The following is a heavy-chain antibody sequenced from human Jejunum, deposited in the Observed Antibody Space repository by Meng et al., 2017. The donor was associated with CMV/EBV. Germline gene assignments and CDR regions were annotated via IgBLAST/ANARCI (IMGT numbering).Heavy chain of an antibody. Sequence: TVSGSAGHWVRQASGKGLEWVGRIRGKAHSYATAYTASVKGRFTISRDDSKNTAYLEMNSLKTEDTAVYYCTRADSSNYGTLFDYWGQGTLVTVSS. J-gene: IGHJ4*02. CDR3: TRADSSNYGTLFDY. D-gene: IGHD4-11*01. V-gene: IGHV3-73*01. CDR1: TVSGSA. CDR2: IRGKAHSYAT.